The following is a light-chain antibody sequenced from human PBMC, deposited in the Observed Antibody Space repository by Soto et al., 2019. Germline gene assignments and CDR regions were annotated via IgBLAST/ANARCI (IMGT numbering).Light chain of an antibody. CDR2: DAS. CDR1: QSVSSN. CDR3: QQYTNWRT. Sequence: EIVMTQSPATLSVSPGERATLSCRASQSVSSNLAWYQQKPGQAPRLLIYDASTRATGIPARFSGSGSGTEFTLTLSSLQSEDFVVYYCQQYTNWRTFGQGTKVEIK. J-gene: IGKJ1*01. V-gene: IGKV3-15*01.